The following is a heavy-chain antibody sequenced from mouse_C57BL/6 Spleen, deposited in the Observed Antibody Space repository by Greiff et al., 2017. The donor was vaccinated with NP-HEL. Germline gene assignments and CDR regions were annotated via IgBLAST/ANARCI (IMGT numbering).Heavy chain of an antibody. CDR2: IYPRSGNT. Sequence: QVQLQQSGAELARPGASVKLSCKASGYTFTSYGISWVKQRTRQGLEWIGEIYPRSGNTYYNEKFKGKATLTADKSSSTAYMELRSLTSEDSAVYFCARRDYSNPYAMDYWGQGTSVTVSS. D-gene: IGHD2-5*01. J-gene: IGHJ4*01. CDR3: ARRDYSNPYAMDY. CDR1: GYTFTSYG. V-gene: IGHV1-81*01.